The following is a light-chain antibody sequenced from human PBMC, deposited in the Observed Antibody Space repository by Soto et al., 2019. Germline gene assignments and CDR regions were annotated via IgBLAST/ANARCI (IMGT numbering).Light chain of an antibody. CDR1: HYISNY. J-gene: IGKJ1*01. CDR2: AVS. CDR3: QQYNSYPWT. V-gene: IGKV1-16*02. Sequence: DIQMTQSPSSLSASVGDRVTITCRASHYISNYLAWFQQKPGKAPTSLMYAVSYMQSGVPSKFSGSGSGTEFNLTISSLQTEDFATYYCQQYNSYPWTFGQGTKLDLK.